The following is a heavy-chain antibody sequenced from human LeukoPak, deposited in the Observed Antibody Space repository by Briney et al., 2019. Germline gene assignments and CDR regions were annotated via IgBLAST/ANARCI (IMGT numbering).Heavy chain of an antibody. CDR1: VFPSNNLR. Sequence: PGGSLRLSCAPSVFPSNNLRKSWVRQAPGKGLEWISVISGSSVDIAYAEYVKGRFTIFRDNSRNTLYLQMNSLRPEDTAVYYCAKTIWNSRGNYDDYWGQGTLVTVSS. CDR3: AKTIWNSRGNYDDY. CDR2: ISGSSVDI. V-gene: IGHV3-23*01. J-gene: IGHJ4*02. D-gene: IGHD3-22*01.